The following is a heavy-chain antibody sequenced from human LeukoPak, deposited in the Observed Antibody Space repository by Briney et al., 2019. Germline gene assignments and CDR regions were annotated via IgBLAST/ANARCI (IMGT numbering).Heavy chain of an antibody. D-gene: IGHD3-16*02. CDR3: AYGLSWFDP. J-gene: IGHJ5*02. CDR2: IYHSGST. Sequence: SETLSLACTVSGYSITSGYYWGWIRQPPGKGLEWIGSIYHSGSTYYNPSLKSRVTISVDTSKNQFSLKLASGIAADTAVYYCAYGLSWFDPWGQGTLVIVSS. V-gene: IGHV4-38-2*02. CDR1: GYSITSGYY.